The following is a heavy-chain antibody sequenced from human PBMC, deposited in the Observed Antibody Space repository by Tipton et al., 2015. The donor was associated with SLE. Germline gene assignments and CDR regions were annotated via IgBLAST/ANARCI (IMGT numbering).Heavy chain of an antibody. Sequence: TLSLTCTVSGGSISSSSYYWGWIRQPPGKGLEWIGCVYHTGSTYYNLSLKSRVTISVDTSKNQFSLKLNSVTAADTAMYYCARAAGRDGYTSSWTPFDYWGQGTLVTVSS. D-gene: IGHD6-13*01. V-gene: IGHV4-39*07. CDR1: GGSISSSSYY. CDR3: ARAAGRDGYTSSWTPFDY. J-gene: IGHJ4*02. CDR2: VYHTGST.